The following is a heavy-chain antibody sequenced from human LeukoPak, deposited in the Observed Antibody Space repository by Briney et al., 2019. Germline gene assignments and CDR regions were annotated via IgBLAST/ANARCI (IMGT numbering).Heavy chain of an antibody. CDR2: ISWNSGSI. J-gene: IGHJ5*02. V-gene: IGHV3-9*01. CDR1: GFTFDDYA. Sequence: GGSLRLPCAASGFTFDDYAMHWVRQAPGKGLEWVSGISWNSGSIGYADSVKGRFTISRDNAKNSLYLQMNSLRAEDTALYYCAKDMSTWGQGTLVTVSS. CDR3: AKDMST.